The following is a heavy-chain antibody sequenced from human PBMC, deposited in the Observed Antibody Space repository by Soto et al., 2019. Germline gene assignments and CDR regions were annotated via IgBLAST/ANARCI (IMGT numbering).Heavy chain of an antibody. J-gene: IGHJ3*02. V-gene: IGHV4-30-4*01. D-gene: IGHD6-13*01. Sequence: TSETLSLTCTVSGGSISSGDYYWSWIRQPPGKGLEWIGYIYYSGSTYYNPSLKSRVTISVDTSKNQFSLKLSSVTAADTAVYYCARDGSAAGTSAFDIWGQGTMVTVSS. CDR2: IYYSGST. CDR3: ARDGSAAGTSAFDI. CDR1: GGSISSGDYY.